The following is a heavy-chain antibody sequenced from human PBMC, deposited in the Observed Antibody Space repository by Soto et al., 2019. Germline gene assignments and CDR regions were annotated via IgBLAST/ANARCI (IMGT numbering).Heavy chain of an antibody. CDR2: IYYSGST. V-gene: IGHV4-59*01. Sequence: QVQLQESGPGLVKPSETLSLTCTVSGGSISSYYWSWIRQPPGKGLEWIGYIYYSGSTNYNPSLKSRVTISVDTSKNQFSLKLSSVTAADTAVYYCARDTLGGPVAATRSYAFDIWGQGTMVTVSS. CDR1: GGSISSYY. CDR3: ARDTLGGPVAATRSYAFDI. J-gene: IGHJ3*02. D-gene: IGHD2-15*01.